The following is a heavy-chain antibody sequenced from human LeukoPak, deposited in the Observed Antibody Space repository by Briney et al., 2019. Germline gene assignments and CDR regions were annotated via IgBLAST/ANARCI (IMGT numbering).Heavy chain of an antibody. CDR3: ATVRTDGYNPRPFWYFDY. D-gene: IGHD5-24*01. Sequence: ASVKVSCKVSGYTLTELSMHWVRQAPGKGLEWMGGLDPEDGETIYAQKFQGRVTMTEDTSTDTAYMELSSLRSGDTAVYYCATVRTDGYNPRPFWYFDYWGQGTLVTVSS. CDR1: GYTLTELS. J-gene: IGHJ4*02. V-gene: IGHV1-24*01. CDR2: LDPEDGET.